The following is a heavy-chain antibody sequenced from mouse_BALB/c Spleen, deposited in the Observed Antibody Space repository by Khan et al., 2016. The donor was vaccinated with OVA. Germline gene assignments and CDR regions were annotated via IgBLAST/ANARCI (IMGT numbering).Heavy chain of an antibody. CDR3: ARTARIKY. CDR1: GYSITSGYG. CDR2: ISYSGST. Sequence: LKQSGPGLVKPSQSLSLTCTVTGYSITSGYGWNWIRQFPGNKLEWMGYISYSGSTNYNPSPKSRISITRDPSKNQFFLQLNSVTTEDTATYYCARTARIKYWGQGTTLTVSS. V-gene: IGHV3-2*02. D-gene: IGHD1-2*01. J-gene: IGHJ2*01.